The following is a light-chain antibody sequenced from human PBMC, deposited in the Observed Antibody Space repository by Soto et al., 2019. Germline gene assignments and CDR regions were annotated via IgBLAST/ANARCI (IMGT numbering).Light chain of an antibody. J-gene: IGKJ1*01. CDR3: QKYDSAPLT. Sequence: DIQMTQSPSSLSASVRDRVTITCRASQGISNYLAWYQQKPGKVPKLLIYAASTLRSGVPSRISGSGSGTDFTLTISSLQPEDVATYYCQKYDSAPLTFGQGTKVEIK. CDR2: AAS. CDR1: QGISNY. V-gene: IGKV1-27*01.